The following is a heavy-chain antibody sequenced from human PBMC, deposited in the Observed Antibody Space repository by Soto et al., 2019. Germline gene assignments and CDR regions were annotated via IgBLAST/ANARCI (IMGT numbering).Heavy chain of an antibody. Sequence: ASVKVSCKASGDTFTTYDINWVRQPTGHGLEWMGWINPNSGNIGYAQRFQGRRIMTRDTAIRTAYMEVSSLRSDDTAVYYCARGRASGSYYLLDYWGQGTLVTVSS. J-gene: IGHJ4*02. CDR3: ARGRASGSYYLLDY. CDR2: INPNSGNI. D-gene: IGHD3-10*01. V-gene: IGHV1-8*01. CDR1: GDTFTTYD.